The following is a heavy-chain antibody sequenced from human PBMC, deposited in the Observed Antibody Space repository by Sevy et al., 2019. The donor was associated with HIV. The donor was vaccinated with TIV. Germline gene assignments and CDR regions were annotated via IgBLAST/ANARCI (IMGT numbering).Heavy chain of an antibody. J-gene: IGHJ3*02. V-gene: IGHV3-7*01. CDR2: IKQDGSEK. Sequence: GGSLRLSCAASGFTFSSYWMSWVRQAPGKGLEWVANIKQDGSEKYYVHSVKGRFTISRDNAKNSLYLQMNSLRAEDTAVYYCARDKRLWFGESYDAFDIWGQGTMVTVSS. CDR1: GFTFSSYW. D-gene: IGHD3-10*01. CDR3: ARDKRLWFGESYDAFDI.